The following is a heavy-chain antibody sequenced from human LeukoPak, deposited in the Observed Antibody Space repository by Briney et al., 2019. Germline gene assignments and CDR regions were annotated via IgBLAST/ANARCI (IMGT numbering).Heavy chain of an antibody. CDR1: GFTFRSNV. V-gene: IGHV3-23*01. Sequence: PGGSLRLSCAASGFTFRSNVMTWVRQTPGKGLEWISAIDHIGYTVYYADSVKGRLTISRDNSNNTLYLLMNSLRAEDTAVYYCAKLVGATVTSDYWGQGTLVTVSS. D-gene: IGHD4-17*01. CDR2: IDHIGYTV. CDR3: AKLVGATVTSDY. J-gene: IGHJ4*02.